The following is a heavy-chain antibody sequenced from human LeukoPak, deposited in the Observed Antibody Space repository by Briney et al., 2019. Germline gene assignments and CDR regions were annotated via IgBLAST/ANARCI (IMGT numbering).Heavy chain of an antibody. CDR3: ANGYCSGGSCSPRFQH. J-gene: IGHJ1*01. CDR2: ISGSGGST. Sequence: PGGSLRLSCAVSGITFSIYGMSWVRQAPGKGLEWVSAISGSGGSTYYADSVKGRFTISRDNSKNTLYLQMNSLRAEDTAVYYCANGYCSGGSCSPRFQHWGQGTLVTVSS. CDR1: GITFSIYG. V-gene: IGHV3-23*01. D-gene: IGHD2-15*01.